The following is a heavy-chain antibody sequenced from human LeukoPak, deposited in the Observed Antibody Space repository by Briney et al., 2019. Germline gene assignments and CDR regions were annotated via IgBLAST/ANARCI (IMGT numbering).Heavy chain of an antibody. CDR3: ARNYYDSSGYYLDY. J-gene: IGHJ4*02. D-gene: IGHD3-22*01. CDR1: GYSISSGYY. V-gene: IGHV4-38-2*02. CDR2: IYHSGST. Sequence: SETLSLTCTVSGYSISSGYYWGWIRQPPGKGLEWIGSIYHSGSTYYNPSLKSRVTISVDTSENQFSLKLSSVTAADTAVYYCARNYYDSSGYYLDYWGQGTLVTVSS.